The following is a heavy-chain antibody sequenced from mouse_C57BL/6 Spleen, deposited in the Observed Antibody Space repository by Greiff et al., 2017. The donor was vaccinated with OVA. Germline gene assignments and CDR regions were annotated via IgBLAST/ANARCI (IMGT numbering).Heavy chain of an antibody. CDR1: GYTFTDYY. V-gene: IGHV1-26*01. J-gene: IGHJ1*03. CDR2: INPNNGGT. D-gene: IGHD1-1*01. CDR3: AVGQISPDYGSSYGYFDV. Sequence: EVQLQQSGPELVKPGASVKISCKASGYTFTDYYMNWVKQSHGQSLEWIGDINPNNGGTSYNQKFKGKATLTVDTSSSTAYMELRSLTSEDSAVYYCAVGQISPDYGSSYGYFDVWGTGTTVTVSS.